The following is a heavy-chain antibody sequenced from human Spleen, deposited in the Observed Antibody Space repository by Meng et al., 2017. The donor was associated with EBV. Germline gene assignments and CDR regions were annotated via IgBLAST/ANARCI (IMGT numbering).Heavy chain of an antibody. D-gene: IGHD3-22*01. Sequence: QVQLQESGPGLRMPSETLSLTCTVSGDSVSSDNVHWTWIRQSPGKGLEWIGYIYYSGSTNYNPSLKSRVTISVDTSKNQFSLKLSSVTAADTAVYYCAGDVSGYYLWGQGTLVTVSS. CDR3: AGDVSGYYL. CDR2: IYYSGST. V-gene: IGHV4-61*01. J-gene: IGHJ4*02. CDR1: GDSVSSDNVH.